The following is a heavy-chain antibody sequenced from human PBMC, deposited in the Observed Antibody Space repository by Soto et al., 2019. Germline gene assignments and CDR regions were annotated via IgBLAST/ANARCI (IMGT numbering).Heavy chain of an antibody. V-gene: IGHV4-31*03. CDR2: RYYSEST. J-gene: IGHJ4*02. CDR1: GGSITTGGYY. D-gene: IGHD2-15*01. Sequence: RSLTCTVSGGSITTGGYYWSWIRQLPGKGLEWIGHRYYSESTYYNPSLKSRVSISLDTSKNQFSLKLSFVTAADTAMYYCARTKCSGGSCYSWSLDYWGQGTPVTVSS. CDR3: ARTKCSGGSCYSWSLDY.